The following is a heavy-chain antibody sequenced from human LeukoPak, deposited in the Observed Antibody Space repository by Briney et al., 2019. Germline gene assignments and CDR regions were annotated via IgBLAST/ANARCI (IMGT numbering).Heavy chain of an antibody. D-gene: IGHD4-17*01. J-gene: IGHJ5*02. CDR3: ARGLGVTTT. V-gene: IGHV4-4*02. CDR1: GGSISSSSSIC. Sequence: SETLSLTCAVSGGSISSSSSICWTWVRQPPGEGLEWIGEIYHNGATNYNPSLKSRVTMLLDKSKNQFFLKLNSVTAADTAVYYCARGLGVTTTWGQGTLVTVSS. CDR2: IYHNGAT.